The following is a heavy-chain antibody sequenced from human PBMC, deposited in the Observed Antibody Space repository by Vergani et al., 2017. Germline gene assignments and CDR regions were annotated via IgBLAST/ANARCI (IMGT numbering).Heavy chain of an antibody. J-gene: IGHJ4*02. CDR3: AKDLGPRGIAARQECYFDY. CDR2: ISGSGGST. CDR1: GFTFSSYA. D-gene: IGHD6-6*01. Sequence: EVQLLESGGGLVQPGGSLRLSCAASGFTFSSYAMSWVRQAPGKGLEWVSAISGSGGSTYYADSVKGRFTISRDNSKNTLYLQMNSLRAEDTAVYYCAKDLGPRGIAARQECYFDYWGQGTLVTVSS. V-gene: IGHV3-23*01.